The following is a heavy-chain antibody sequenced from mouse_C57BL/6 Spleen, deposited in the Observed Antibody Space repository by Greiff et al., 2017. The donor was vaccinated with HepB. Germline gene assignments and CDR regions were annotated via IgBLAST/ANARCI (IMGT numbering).Heavy chain of an antibody. D-gene: IGHD2-4*01. CDR3: ARGRVYDYDVWYFDV. J-gene: IGHJ1*03. CDR1: GFTFSSYA. Sequence: EVMLVESGGGLVKPGGSLKLSCAASGFTFSSYAMSWVRQTPEKRLEWVATISDGGSYTYYPDNVKGRFTISRDNAKNNLYLQMSHLKSEDTAMYYCARGRVYDYDVWYFDVWGTGTTVTVSS. V-gene: IGHV5-4*03. CDR2: ISDGGSYT.